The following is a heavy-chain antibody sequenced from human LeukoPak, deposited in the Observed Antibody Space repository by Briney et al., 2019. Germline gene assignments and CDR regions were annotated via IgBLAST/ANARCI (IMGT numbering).Heavy chain of an antibody. V-gene: IGHV7-4-1*02. Sequence: ASVKVSCKASGYTFTSYAMNWVRQAPGQGLEWMGWINTNTGNPTYAQGSTGRFGFSLDTSVSTAYLQISSLKAEDTAVYYCARDGDSGYDCLFDYWGQGTLVTVSS. CDR1: GYTFTSYA. J-gene: IGHJ4*02. CDR2: INTNTGNP. CDR3: ARDGDSGYDCLFDY. D-gene: IGHD5-12*01.